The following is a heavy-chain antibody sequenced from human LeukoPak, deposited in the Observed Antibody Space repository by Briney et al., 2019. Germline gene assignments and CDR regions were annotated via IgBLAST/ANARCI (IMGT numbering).Heavy chain of an antibody. V-gene: IGHV3-30*02. CDR1: GFTFSSYG. D-gene: IGHD3-22*01. J-gene: IGHJ4*02. Sequence: GGSLRLSCAASGFTFSSYGMHWVRQAPGKGLEWVAFIRYDGNAKYYADSVKGRFTISRVNSKNTLYLQMNSLRAEDTAVYYCARDQGYDSRGYYYPYHFDCWGQGTLVTVSS. CDR3: ARDQGYDSRGYYYPYHFDC. CDR2: IRYDGNAK.